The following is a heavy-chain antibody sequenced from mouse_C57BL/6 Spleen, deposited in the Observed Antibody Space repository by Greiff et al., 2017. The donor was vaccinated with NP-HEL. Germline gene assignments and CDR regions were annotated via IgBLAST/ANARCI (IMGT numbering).Heavy chain of an antibody. V-gene: IGHV1-64*01. CDR2: IHPNSGST. J-gene: IGHJ3*01. CDR1: GYTFTSYW. Sequence: QVQLQQPGAELVKPGASVKLSCKASGYTFTSYWMHWVKQRPGQGLEWIGMIHPNSGSTNYNEKFKSKATLTVDKSSSTAYMQLSSLTSEDSAVYYCARRGYSNYGWFAYWGQGTLVTVSA. CDR3: ARRGYSNYGWFAY. D-gene: IGHD2-5*01.